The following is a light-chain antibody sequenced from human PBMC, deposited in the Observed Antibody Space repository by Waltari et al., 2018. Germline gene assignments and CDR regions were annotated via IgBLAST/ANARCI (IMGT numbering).Light chain of an antibody. Sequence: DIQMTQSPSTLSASVGDRVTITCRASQSISSWLAWYQQKPGKAPKLLLYKASSLESGVPSRCSGSGCGTEFTLTISSLQPDDFATYYCQQYNSYPYTFGQGTKLEIK. CDR2: KAS. J-gene: IGKJ2*01. CDR3: QQYNSYPYT. CDR1: QSISSW. V-gene: IGKV1-5*03.